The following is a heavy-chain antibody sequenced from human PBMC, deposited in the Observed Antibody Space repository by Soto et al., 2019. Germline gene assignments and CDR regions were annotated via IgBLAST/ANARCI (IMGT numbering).Heavy chain of an antibody. D-gene: IGHD3-10*01. CDR3: ARESPRHLWFGEGWVDI. J-gene: IGHJ3*02. CDR1: GGSISSGDYY. V-gene: IGHV4-30-4*01. CDR2: IYYSGST. Sequence: SETLSLTCTVSGGSISSGDYYWSWIRQPPGKGLEWIGYIYYSGSTYYNPSLKSRGTISVDTSKNQFSLQLSSVTAADTAVYYCARESPRHLWFGEGWVDIWGQGTMVTVSS.